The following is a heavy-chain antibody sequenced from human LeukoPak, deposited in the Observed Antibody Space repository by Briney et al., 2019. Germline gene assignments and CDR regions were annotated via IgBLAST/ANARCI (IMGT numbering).Heavy chain of an antibody. CDR1: GFTFSSYD. CDR2: FGDGGGST. J-gene: IGHJ6*03. D-gene: IGHD3-22*01. V-gene: IGHV3-23*01. Sequence: GGSLRLSCAASGFTFSSYDMSWVRQAPGKGLEWVSGFGDGGGSTYYADSVNGRFTISRDNSKNTLYLQMNSLRAEDTAVYYCAKEGYYDSSGYSNYYYYMDVWGKGTTVTVSS. CDR3: AKEGYYDSSGYSNYYYYMDV.